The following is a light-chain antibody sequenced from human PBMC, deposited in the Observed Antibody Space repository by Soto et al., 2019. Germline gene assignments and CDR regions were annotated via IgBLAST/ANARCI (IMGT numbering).Light chain of an antibody. Sequence: DIQMTQSPSSLSASVGDRVTITCRASQGSRNDLAWYQQKPGKAPKRLIYDASSLQSGVPSRFSGSGSGTEFTLTISSLQPEDSATYYCLQHNNYPPITFGQGTRLEIK. J-gene: IGKJ5*01. CDR3: LQHNNYPPIT. CDR2: DAS. V-gene: IGKV1-17*01. CDR1: QGSRND.